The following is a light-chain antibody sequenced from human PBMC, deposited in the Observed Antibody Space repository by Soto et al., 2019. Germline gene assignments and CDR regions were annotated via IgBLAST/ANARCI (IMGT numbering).Light chain of an antibody. CDR2: AVT. J-gene: IGLJ1*01. V-gene: IGLV2-14*01. Sequence: QSALTQPASVSGSPGQSITISCSGTNSDVGAYNYVSWYQQHPGKAPRLMIYAVTNRPSGVSYRFSGSKSGNTASLTISGLQAEDEADYYCSSLTTSITYVFGTGTKLTVL. CDR1: NSDVGAYNY. CDR3: SSLTTSITYV.